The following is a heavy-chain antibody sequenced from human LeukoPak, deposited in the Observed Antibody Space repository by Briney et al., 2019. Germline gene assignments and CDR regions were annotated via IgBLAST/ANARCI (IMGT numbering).Heavy chain of an antibody. D-gene: IGHD5-18*01. Sequence: PSETLSLTCTVSGGSISSGSYYWSWIRQPAGKGLEWIGRIYTSGSTNYNPSLKSRVTISVDTSKNQFSLKLSSVTAADTAVYYCARAGYSYGYDYYYYYMDVWGKGTTVTISS. J-gene: IGHJ6*03. CDR3: ARAGYSYGYDYYYYYMDV. CDR2: IYTSGST. V-gene: IGHV4-61*02. CDR1: GGSISSGSYY.